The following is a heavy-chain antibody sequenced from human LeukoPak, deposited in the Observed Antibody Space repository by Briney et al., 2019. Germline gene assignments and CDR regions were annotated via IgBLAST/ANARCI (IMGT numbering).Heavy chain of an antibody. V-gene: IGHV1-2*02. CDR1: GYTFTGYY. CDR3: ARDPEVGGSGSSNWFDP. CDR2: INPNSGDT. Sequence: GASVKVSCKASGYTFTGYYMHWVRQAPGQGLEWMGWINPNSGDTNYAQKFQGRVTMARDTSISTAYMELSRLRSDDTAVYYCARDPEVGGSGSSNWFDPWGQGTLVTVSS. D-gene: IGHD3-10*01. J-gene: IGHJ5*02.